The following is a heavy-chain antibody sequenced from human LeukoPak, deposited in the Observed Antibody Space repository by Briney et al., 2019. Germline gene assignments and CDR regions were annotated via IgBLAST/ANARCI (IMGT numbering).Heavy chain of an antibody. CDR2: ISAYNGNT. D-gene: IGHD5-12*01. V-gene: IGHV1-18*01. CDR3: ARDWEVAIHRPIDY. CDR1: GYTFTSYG. Sequence: ASVKVSCKASGYTFTSYGISSVPQAPGQGVEWMGWISAYNGNTNYAQKLQGRVTMTTDTSTSTAYMELRSLRSDDTAVYYCARDWEVAIHRPIDYWGQGTLVTVSS. J-gene: IGHJ4*02.